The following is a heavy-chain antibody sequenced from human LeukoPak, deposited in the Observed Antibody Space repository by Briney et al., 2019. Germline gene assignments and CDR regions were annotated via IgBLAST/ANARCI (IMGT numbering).Heavy chain of an antibody. J-gene: IGHJ3*02. Sequence: GGSLRLSCAASGFTFSSYSMNWVRQAPGKGLEWVSCISSSSSYIYYADSVKGRFTISRDNAKNSLYLQMNSLRAEDTAVYYCARGDKQWLVLDAFDIWGQGTMVTVSS. CDR3: ARGDKQWLVLDAFDI. V-gene: IGHV3-21*01. CDR1: GFTFSSYS. D-gene: IGHD6-19*01. CDR2: ISSSSSYI.